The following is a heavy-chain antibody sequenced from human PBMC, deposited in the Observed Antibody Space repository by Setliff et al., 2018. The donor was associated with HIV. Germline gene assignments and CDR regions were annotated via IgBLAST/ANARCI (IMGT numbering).Heavy chain of an antibody. CDR3: AREVYYEGRGHLLSLVRLYYFDS. Sequence: PGGSLRLSCAASEFTFGNYWMSWVRQVPGKGLEWVANIKEDGSEKHYVESVRGRFSVSRDNAKNSLYLQMNSVRVEDTAMYYCAREVYYEGRGHLLSLVRLYYFDSWGQGTLVTVSS. V-gene: IGHV3-7*01. CDR2: IKEDGSEK. D-gene: IGHD3-22*01. J-gene: IGHJ4*02. CDR1: EFTFGNYW.